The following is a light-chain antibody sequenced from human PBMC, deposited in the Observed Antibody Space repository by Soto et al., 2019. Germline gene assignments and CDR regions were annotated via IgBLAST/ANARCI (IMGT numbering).Light chain of an antibody. V-gene: IGKV1-5*03. J-gene: IGKJ1*01. CDR3: QEYNSYWT. Sequence: DIQMTQSPSTLSASVGDRVTITCRASQSISNWLAWYQQKPGKAPKLLIYKASSLESGVTPRFSGSGSGTEFTLTISSLQPDDFGTYYCQEYNSYWTCGQGTKVEIK. CDR1: QSISNW. CDR2: KAS.